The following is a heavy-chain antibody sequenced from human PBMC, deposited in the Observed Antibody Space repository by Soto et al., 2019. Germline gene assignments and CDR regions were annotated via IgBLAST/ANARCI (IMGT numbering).Heavy chain of an antibody. D-gene: IGHD2-21*02. V-gene: IGHV4-34*01. CDR3: ARGRRRGNIVVVTASRYFDY. CDR1: GGSFIGYY. Sequence: LSXNFAFYGGSFIGYYWSWIRQPPGKGLEWIGEINHSGSTNYNPSLKSRVTISVDTSKNQFSLKLSSVTAADTAVYYCARGRRRGNIVVVTASRYFDYWGQGTLVTVSS. CDR2: INHSGST. J-gene: IGHJ4*02.